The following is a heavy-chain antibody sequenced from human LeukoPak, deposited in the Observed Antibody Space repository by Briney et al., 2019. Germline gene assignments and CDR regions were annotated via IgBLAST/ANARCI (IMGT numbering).Heavy chain of an antibody. CDR1: GYTFSNYD. V-gene: IGHV1-8*01. D-gene: IGHD2-15*01. CDR3: ARGHVLASCSGGSCYSGHDH. CDR2: MNPNSGNT. J-gene: IGHJ4*02. Sequence: ASVKVSCKASGYTFSNYDINWVRQAAGQGLEWMGWMNPNSGNTGYAQKFQGRVTMTRNTSISTAYMELSSLRSEDTAVYYCARGHVLASCSGGSCYSGHDHWGQGTLVTVSS.